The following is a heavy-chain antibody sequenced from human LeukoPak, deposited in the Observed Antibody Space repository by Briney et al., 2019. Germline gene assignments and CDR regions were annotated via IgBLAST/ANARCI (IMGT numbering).Heavy chain of an antibody. CDR1: GGSFSGYY. V-gene: IGHV4-34*01. D-gene: IGHD3-16*02. CDR3: ARGNPKNDYIWGSCRSWFDP. J-gene: IGHJ5*02. CDR2: INHSGST. Sequence: SETLSLTCAVYGGSFSGYYWSWIRQPPGKGLEWIGEINHSGSTNYNPSLKSRVTISVDTSKNQFSLKLSSVTAADTAVYYCARGNPKNDYIWGSCRSWFDPWGQGTLVTVSS.